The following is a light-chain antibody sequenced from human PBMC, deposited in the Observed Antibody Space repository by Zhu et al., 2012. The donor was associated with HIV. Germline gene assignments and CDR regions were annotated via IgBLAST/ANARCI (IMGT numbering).Light chain of an antibody. CDR2: GAS. J-gene: IGKJ1*01. Sequence: EVVLTQSPDTLSLSPGDRATLACRASQSVSSNYLIWYQQKPGQAPRPLIYGASDRASGVPDRFSGSGSGTDFTLSISRLEPEDFAVYYCHQYDNSWTFGQGTKGKSN. V-gene: IGKV3-20*01. CDR1: QSVSSNY. CDR3: HQYDNSWT.